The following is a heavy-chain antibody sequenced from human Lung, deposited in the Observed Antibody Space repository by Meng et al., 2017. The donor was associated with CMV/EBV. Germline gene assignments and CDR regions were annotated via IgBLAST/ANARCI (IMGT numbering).Heavy chain of an antibody. J-gene: IGHJ4*02. D-gene: IGHD6-19*01. V-gene: IGHV4-4*02. Sequence: GPGLVNLSGTRFLTSDVFGGSSCSSHWLSWVRQPPGKGLEWIGEIYHSGSTNYNPSLKSRVPISVDKSKNQFSLNLSSVTSADTAVYYCARVGQWLPIDYWGQGTLVTVSS. CDR1: GGSSCSSHW. CDR2: IYHSGST. CDR3: ARVGQWLPIDY.